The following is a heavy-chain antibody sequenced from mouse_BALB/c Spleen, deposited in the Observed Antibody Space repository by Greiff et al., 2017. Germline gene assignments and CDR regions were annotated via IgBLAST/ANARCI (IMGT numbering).Heavy chain of an antibody. V-gene: IGHV5-4*02. J-gene: IGHJ2*01. Sequence: EVKVVESGGGLVKPGGSLKLSCAASGFTFSDYYMYWVRQTPEKRLEWVATISDGGSYTYYPDSVKGRFTISRDNAKNNLYLQMSSLKSEDTAMYYCARQYGNYLYYFDYWGQGTTLTVSS. CDR2: ISDGGSYT. CDR3: ARQYGNYLYYFDY. CDR1: GFTFSDYY. D-gene: IGHD2-1*01.